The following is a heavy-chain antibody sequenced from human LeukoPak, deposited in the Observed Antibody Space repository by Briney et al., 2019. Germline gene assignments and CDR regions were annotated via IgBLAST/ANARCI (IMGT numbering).Heavy chain of an antibody. Sequence: GGSLRLSCAASGFTFSSYAMSWVRPPPGKGLEWVSAICGSGGSTYYPDSVKARFTISRDNYKNTLYLQMNSLSAEDTAVYYGATYGSGSYYKSGGPDYWGQGTLVTVSS. D-gene: IGHD3-10*01. CDR2: ICGSGGST. CDR3: ATYGSGSYYKSGGPDY. V-gene: IGHV3-23*01. J-gene: IGHJ4*02. CDR1: GFTFSSYA.